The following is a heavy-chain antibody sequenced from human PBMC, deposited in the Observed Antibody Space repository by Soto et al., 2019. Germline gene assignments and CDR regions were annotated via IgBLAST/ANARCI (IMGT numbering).Heavy chain of an antibody. CDR1: CGSIISSSYY. Sequence: SETLSLTCTVSCGSIISSSYYWGWIRQPPGKGLEWIVSIYYSVSTYYNPSLKSRVTISVDTSKNQFSLKLSSVTAADTAVYYCARGSTMVRGVISPFDYWGQGTMVTVSS. V-gene: IGHV4-39*07. D-gene: IGHD3-10*01. CDR3: ARGSTMVRGVISPFDY. J-gene: IGHJ4*02. CDR2: IYYSVST.